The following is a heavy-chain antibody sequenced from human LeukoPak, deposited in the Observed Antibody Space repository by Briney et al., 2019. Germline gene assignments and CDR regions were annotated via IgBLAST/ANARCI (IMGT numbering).Heavy chain of an antibody. CDR1: GGSISSSSYY. V-gene: IGHV4-39*01. J-gene: IGHJ3*02. D-gene: IGHD3-10*01. CDR3: ARGDYYGSGSYYNSAFDI. Sequence: PSETLSLTCTVSGGSISSSSYYWGWIRQPPGKGLEWIGSIYYSGSTYYNPSLKSRVTISVDTSKNQFSLKLSSVTAADTAVYYCARGDYYGSGSYYNSAFDIWGQGTMVTVTS. CDR2: IYYSGST.